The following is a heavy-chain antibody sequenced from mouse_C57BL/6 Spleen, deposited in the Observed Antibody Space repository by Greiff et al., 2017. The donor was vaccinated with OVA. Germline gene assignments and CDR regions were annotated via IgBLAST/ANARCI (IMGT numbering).Heavy chain of an antibody. V-gene: IGHV5-16*01. D-gene: IGHD2-4*01. J-gene: IGHJ2*01. CDR3: AREGDDYDGYYFDY. CDR2: INYDGSST. Sequence: EVQLVESEGGLVQPGSSMKLSCTASGFTFSDYYMAWVRQVPEKGLEWVANINYDGSSTYYLDSLKSRFIISRDNAKNILYLQMSSLKSEDTATYYCAREGDDYDGYYFDYWGQGTTLTVSS. CDR1: GFTFSDYY.